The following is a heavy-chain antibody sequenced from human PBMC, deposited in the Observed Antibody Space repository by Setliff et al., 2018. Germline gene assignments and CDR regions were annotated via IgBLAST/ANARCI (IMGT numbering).Heavy chain of an antibody. CDR1: GFTFSTYG. D-gene: IGHD2-21*02. CDR2: FSGTTTNT. CDR3: ATNWGLDY. J-gene: IGHJ4*02. V-gene: IGHV3-23*01. Sequence: HPGGSLRLSCAASGFTFSTYGLNWVRQIPGKGLEWVSTFSGTTTNTYYADSAKGRFTISRDNSKNTLYLQMNSLRADDTAVYFCATNWGLDYWGQGALVTVS.